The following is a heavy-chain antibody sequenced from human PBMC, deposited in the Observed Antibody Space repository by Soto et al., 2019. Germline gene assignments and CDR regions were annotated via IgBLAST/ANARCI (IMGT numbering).Heavy chain of an antibody. CDR1: GYSFTNYW. CDR3: ARHNRYSSTWFEGWFDP. V-gene: IGHV5-51*01. Sequence: GESLRISCQGSGYSFTNYWVGWVRQIPGRGLEWMGIIHPGDSDTRYSPFFQGQVTISADKSISTAYLQWSSLKASDTAMYYCARHNRYSSTWFEGWFDPWGQGTLVTVSS. D-gene: IGHD6-13*01. CDR2: IHPGDSDT. J-gene: IGHJ5*02.